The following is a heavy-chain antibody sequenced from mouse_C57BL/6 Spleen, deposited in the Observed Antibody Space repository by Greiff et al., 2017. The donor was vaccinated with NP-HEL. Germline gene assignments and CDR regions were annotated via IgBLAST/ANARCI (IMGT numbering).Heavy chain of an antibody. CDR3: AKNRYDDDGDYYAMDY. J-gene: IGHJ4*01. D-gene: IGHD2-14*01. Sequence: VKLVESGPGLVQPSQSLSITCTVSGFSLTSYGVHWVRQSPGKGLEWLGVIWRGGSTDYNAAFMSRLSITKDNSKSQVFFKMNSLQADDTAIYYCAKNRYDDDGDYYAMDYWGQGTSVTVSS. V-gene: IGHV2-5*01. CDR1: GFSLTSYG. CDR2: IWRGGST.